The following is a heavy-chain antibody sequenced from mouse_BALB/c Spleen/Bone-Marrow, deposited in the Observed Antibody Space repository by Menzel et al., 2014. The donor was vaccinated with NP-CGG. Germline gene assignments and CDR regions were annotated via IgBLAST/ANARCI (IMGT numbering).Heavy chain of an antibody. CDR1: GYSFTSYW. Sequence: EVKLLESGTVLARPGASVKMSCKASGYSFTSYWMYWIRQRPGQGLEWIGAIYPGNSGTSYNQNFKGKAKLTAVTSASTAYMELSSLTNEDSAVYYCTRSITTANEFDYWGQGTSLTVSS. CDR3: TRSITTANEFDY. J-gene: IGHJ2*03. D-gene: IGHD1-1*01. V-gene: IGHV1-5*01. CDR2: IYPGNSGT.